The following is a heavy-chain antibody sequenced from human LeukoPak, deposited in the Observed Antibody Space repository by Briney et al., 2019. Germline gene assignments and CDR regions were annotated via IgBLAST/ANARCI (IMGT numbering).Heavy chain of an antibody. Sequence: SVATTITASTNSTSWLRQAPGKRLEWVSVIYSGGSTYYADSVKGRFTISRDNSKNTLYLQMNSLRAEDTAVYYCARGDFGELSNWGQGTLVTVS. V-gene: IGHV3-53*01. CDR3: ARGDFGELSN. CDR1: TITASTNS. CDR2: IYSGGST. D-gene: IGHD3-10*01. J-gene: IGHJ4*02.